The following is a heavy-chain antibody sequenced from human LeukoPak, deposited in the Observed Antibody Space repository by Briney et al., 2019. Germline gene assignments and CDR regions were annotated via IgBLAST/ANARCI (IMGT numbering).Heavy chain of an antibody. CDR3: ARGGAVAGIMDV. J-gene: IGHJ6*04. CDR2: INSDGSST. Sequence: GGSLRLSCAASRFTFSSYWMHWVRQAPGKGLVWVSRINSDGSSTTYADSVKCRFTISRDNAKNTLYLQMNSLRAEDTAVYYCARGGAVAGIMDVWGKGTTVTVSS. D-gene: IGHD6-13*01. V-gene: IGHV3-74*01. CDR1: RFTFSSYW.